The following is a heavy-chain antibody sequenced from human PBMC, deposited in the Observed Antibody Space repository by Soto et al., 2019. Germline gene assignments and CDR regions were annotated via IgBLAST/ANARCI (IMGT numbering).Heavy chain of an antibody. Sequence: PGESLKISCKGSGFSFTDYWIAWVRQMPGKGLEWMGIIYPDDSDTRYSPSFQGQVTISADKSISTAYLQWSSLEASDTAIYYCARALYVSKNYFKPHAYWGQGTLVPVSS. CDR2: IYPDDSDT. V-gene: IGHV5-51*01. CDR1: GFSFTDYW. CDR3: ARALYVSKNYFKPHAY. J-gene: IGHJ4*02. D-gene: IGHD3-10*01.